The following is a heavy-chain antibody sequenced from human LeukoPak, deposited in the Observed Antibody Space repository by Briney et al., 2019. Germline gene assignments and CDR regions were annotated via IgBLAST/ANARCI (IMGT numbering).Heavy chain of an antibody. V-gene: IGHV1-18*01. CDR1: GYTFTNYG. CDR3: ARVPKKWLALYYFDY. CDR2: INTYNGKT. D-gene: IGHD6-19*01. J-gene: IGHJ4*02. Sequence: ASVKVSCKASGYTFTNYGLSWVGQAPGHGLEWMGWINTYNGKTTYAPRFEGRLTMTTDTSTGTAYMDLRSLISDDTAVYYCARVPKKWLALYYFDYWGQGTLVTVSS.